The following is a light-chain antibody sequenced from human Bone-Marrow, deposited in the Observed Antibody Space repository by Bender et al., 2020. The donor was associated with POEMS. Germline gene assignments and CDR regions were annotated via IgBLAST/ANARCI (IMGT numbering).Light chain of an antibody. CDR2: DVT. CDR3: CSYAGTYTYV. CDR1: SGDVGGYNY. Sequence: QSALTQPPSASGSPGQSVTISCTGTSGDVGGYNYVSWYQQHPGKAPKLMIYDVTKRPSGVPGRFSGSKSGNTASLTISGLQAEDEAEYYCCSYAGTYTYVFGTGTKVTVL. J-gene: IGLJ1*01. V-gene: IGLV2-11*01.